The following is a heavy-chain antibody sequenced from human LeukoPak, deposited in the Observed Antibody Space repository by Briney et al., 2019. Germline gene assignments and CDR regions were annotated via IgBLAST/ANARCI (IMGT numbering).Heavy chain of an antibody. CDR3: ASDRSENYYDSRAPLGY. CDR1: GYSFINYG. Sequence: ASVKVSRKTSGYSFINYGITRVRQAPGQGLEWMGWVSAYADNTNYVQKFQGRVSMTTDTSTNTAYMELRSLRSDDTAVYYYASDRSENYYDSRAPLGYWGQGTLVTVSS. CDR2: VSAYADNT. V-gene: IGHV1-18*01. D-gene: IGHD3-22*01. J-gene: IGHJ4*02.